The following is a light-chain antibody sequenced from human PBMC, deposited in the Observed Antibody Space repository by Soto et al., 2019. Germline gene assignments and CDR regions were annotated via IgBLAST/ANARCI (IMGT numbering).Light chain of an antibody. CDR3: QQYNTYSRT. V-gene: IGKV1-5*03. CDR2: KAS. CDR1: QSISTY. J-gene: IGKJ1*01. Sequence: DIQMTQSPSTLSASVGYRVAITCRASQSISTYLAWYKQKPGKAPKLMSYKASSLESGVPSRFRGSGSGAEFTLTISSLQPDDFETYYCQQYNTYSRTFGQGTKVDI.